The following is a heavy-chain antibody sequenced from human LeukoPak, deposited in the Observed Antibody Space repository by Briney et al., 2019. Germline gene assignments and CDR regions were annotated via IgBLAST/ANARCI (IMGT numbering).Heavy chain of an antibody. CDR1: GYSISSGYY. D-gene: IGHD6-13*01. V-gene: IGHV4-38-2*01. CDR2: IFHSGNT. J-gene: IGHJ6*03. CDR3: ARQGGSSSPYYYYYMDV. Sequence: PSETLSLTCAVSGYSISSGYYWGWFRPPPGKGLEWIGCIFHSGNTYYNPSLKSRVSISVDTSKNHLSLKLTSVTAADSAVYYCARQGGSSSPYYYYYMDVWGKGTTVTVSS.